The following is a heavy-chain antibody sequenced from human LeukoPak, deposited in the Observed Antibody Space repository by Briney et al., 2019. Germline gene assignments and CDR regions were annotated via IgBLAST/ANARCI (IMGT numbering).Heavy chain of an antibody. D-gene: IGHD2-2*01. Sequence: ASVKVSCKASGGTFSSYAISWVRQAPGQGLEWKGGIIPIFGTANYAQKFQGRVTITADESTSTAYMELSSLRSEDTAVYYCARGPPVRYQLLVPVGGPWGQGTLVTVSS. CDR1: GGTFSSYA. V-gene: IGHV1-69*13. CDR3: ARGPPVRYQLLVPVGGP. CDR2: IIPIFGTA. J-gene: IGHJ5*02.